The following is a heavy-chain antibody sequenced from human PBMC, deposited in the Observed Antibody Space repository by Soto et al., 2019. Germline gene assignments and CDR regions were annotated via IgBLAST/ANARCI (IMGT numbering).Heavy chain of an antibody. D-gene: IGHD3-22*01. CDR3: ARGSPPYYYDSSGYYYVGWFDP. CDR2: INPNSGGT. J-gene: IGHJ5*02. Sequence: QVQLVQSGAEVKKPGASVKVSCKASGYTFTGYYMHWVRQAPGQGLEWMGWINPNSGGTNYAQKFQGWVNMTRDTSISTAYMELSRLRSDDTAVYYCARGSPPYYYDSSGYYYVGWFDPWGQGTLVTVSS. V-gene: IGHV1-2*04. CDR1: GYTFTGYY.